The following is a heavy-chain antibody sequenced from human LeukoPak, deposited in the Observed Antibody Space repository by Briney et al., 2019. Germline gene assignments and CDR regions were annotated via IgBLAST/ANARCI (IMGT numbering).Heavy chain of an antibody. CDR3: ATVDSSGKLDAFDI. D-gene: IGHD3-22*01. CDR2: FDPEYGET. V-gene: IGHV1-24*01. J-gene: IGHJ3*02. Sequence: ASVKVSCKVSGYTLTELSMHWVRRAPGKGLEWMGGFDPEYGETIYAQKFEGRVTTPEDTSTDTAYMELSSLRSEDTAAYYCATVDSSGKLDAFDIWGQGTMVTVSS. CDR1: GYTLTELS.